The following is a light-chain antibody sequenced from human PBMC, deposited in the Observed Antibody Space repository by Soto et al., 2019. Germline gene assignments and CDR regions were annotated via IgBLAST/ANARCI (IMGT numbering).Light chain of an antibody. Sequence: QSVLTQPASVSGSPGQSITISCTGTSSDVGGYNYVSWYQQHPGKAPKLMIYDVSNRPLGVSNRFSGSKSGNTASLTISGLQAEDEADYYCSSYTSSSPPFVFGTGTKVTV. CDR1: SSDVGGYNY. V-gene: IGLV2-14*01. J-gene: IGLJ1*01. CDR3: SSYTSSSPPFV. CDR2: DVS.